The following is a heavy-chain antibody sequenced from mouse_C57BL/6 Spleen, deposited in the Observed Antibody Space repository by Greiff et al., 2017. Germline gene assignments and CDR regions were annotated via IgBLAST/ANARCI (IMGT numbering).Heavy chain of an antibody. CDR3: AIESGNYVPCAY. CDR2: INPGSGGT. J-gene: IGHJ3*01. CDR1: GYAFTNYL. V-gene: IGHV1-54*01. D-gene: IGHD2-1*01. Sequence: VQLQQSGAELVRPGTSVKVSCKASGYAFTNYLIEWVKQRPGQGLEWIGVINPGSGGTNYNEKFKGKATLTADKSSSTAYMQLSSLTSEDSAVYFCAIESGNYVPCAYWGQGTLVTVSA.